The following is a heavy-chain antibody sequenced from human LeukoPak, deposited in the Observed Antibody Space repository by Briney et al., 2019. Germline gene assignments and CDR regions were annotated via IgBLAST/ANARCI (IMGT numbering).Heavy chain of an antibody. Sequence: ASVKVSCKASGYTFTSYYMHWVRQAPGQGLEWMGWINPNSGGTNYAQKFQGRVTMTRDTSISTAYMELSRLRSDDTAVYYCARDFTGRYYGSGRDAFDIWGQGTMVTVSS. D-gene: IGHD3-10*01. J-gene: IGHJ3*02. CDR3: ARDFTGRYYGSGRDAFDI. CDR1: GYTFTSYY. CDR2: INPNSGGT. V-gene: IGHV1-2*02.